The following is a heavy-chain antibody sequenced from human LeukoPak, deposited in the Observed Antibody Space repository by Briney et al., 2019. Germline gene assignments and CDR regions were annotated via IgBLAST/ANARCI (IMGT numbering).Heavy chain of an antibody. D-gene: IGHD3-22*01. Sequence: SETLSLTCAVYGGSFSGYYWSWIRQPPGKGLEWIGEINHSGSTNYNPSLKSRVTISVDTSKNQFSLKLSSVTAADTAVYYCARGYYGSSGYPDAFDIWGQGTMVTVSS. V-gene: IGHV4-34*01. CDR1: GGSFSGYY. CDR3: ARGYYGSSGYPDAFDI. J-gene: IGHJ3*02. CDR2: INHSGST.